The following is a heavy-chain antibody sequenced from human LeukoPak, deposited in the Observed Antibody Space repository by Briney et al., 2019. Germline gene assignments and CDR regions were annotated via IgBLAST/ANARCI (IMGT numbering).Heavy chain of an antibody. CDR3: ARASPGYYYDSSGPDAFDI. J-gene: IGHJ3*02. CDR1: GGTFSSYA. V-gene: IGHV3-30*04. CDR2: ISYGGSNK. Sequence: SCKASGGTFSSYAMHWVRQAPGKGLEWVAVISYGGSNKYYADSVKGRFTISRDNSKNTLYLQMNSLRAEDTAVYYCARASPGYYYDSSGPDAFDIWGQGTMVTVSS. D-gene: IGHD3-22*01.